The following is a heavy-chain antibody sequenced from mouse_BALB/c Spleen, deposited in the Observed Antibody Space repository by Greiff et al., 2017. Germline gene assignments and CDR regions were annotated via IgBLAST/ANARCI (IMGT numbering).Heavy chain of an antibody. V-gene: IGHV5-6-3*01. J-gene: IGHJ4*01. CDR3: ASSYYGSSYDYYAMDY. CDR2: INSNGGST. D-gene: IGHD1-1*01. Sequence: EVKLVESGGGLVQPGGSLKLSCAASGFTFSSYGMSWVRQTPDKRLELVATINSNGGSTYYPDSVKGRFTISRDNAKNTLYLQMSSLRSEDTAMYYCASSYYGSSYDYYAMDYWGQGTSVTVSS. CDR1: GFTFSSYG.